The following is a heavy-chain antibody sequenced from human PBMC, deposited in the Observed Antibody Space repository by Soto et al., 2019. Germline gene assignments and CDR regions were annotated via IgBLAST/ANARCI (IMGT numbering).Heavy chain of an antibody. D-gene: IGHD2-21*02. CDR1: GFTFRYFG. CDR3: ARDLAYCGGDCYSNYYYGMDV. Sequence: GSLELFCAGSGFTFRYFGMPWVRPGPGKGLGGGAVISYDGSNKYYADSVKGRFTISRDNSKNTLYLQMNSLRAEDTAVYYCARDLAYCGGDCYSNYYYGMDVWGQGTTVTVSS. J-gene: IGHJ6*02. V-gene: IGHV3-30-3*01. CDR2: ISYDGSNK.